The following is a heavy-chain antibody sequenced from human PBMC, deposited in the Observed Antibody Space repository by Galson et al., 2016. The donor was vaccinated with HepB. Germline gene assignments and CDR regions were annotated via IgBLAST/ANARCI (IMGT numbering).Heavy chain of an antibody. CDR2: ISFSSNTI. CDR3: ARDRRSSGWFDP. V-gene: IGHV3-48*02. D-gene: IGHD6-25*01. Sequence: SLRLSCAASGFTFTTYNMNWVRQAPGKGLEWISYISFSSNTIYYADSVKGRFTISRDNAKNSLYLQMNSLRDEDSATYYCARDRRSSGWFDPWGQGTLVTVSS. CDR1: GFTFTTYN. J-gene: IGHJ5*02.